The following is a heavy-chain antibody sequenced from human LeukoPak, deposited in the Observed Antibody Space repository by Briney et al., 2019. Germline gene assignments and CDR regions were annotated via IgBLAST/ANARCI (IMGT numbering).Heavy chain of an antibody. Sequence: GASLQISFEGSGYSFTSYWIGWVRQLPGKGLEWMGIIYPGDSDTRYSPSFQGQVTISADKSISTAYLQWSSLKASDTAMYYCARHYYGYIYWGQGTLVTVSS. CDR2: IYPGDSDT. CDR3: ARHYYGYIY. J-gene: IGHJ4*02. V-gene: IGHV5-51*01. D-gene: IGHD3-10*01. CDR1: GYSFTSYW.